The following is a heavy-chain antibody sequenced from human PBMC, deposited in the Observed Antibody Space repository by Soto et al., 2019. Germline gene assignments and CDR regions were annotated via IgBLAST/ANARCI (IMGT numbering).Heavy chain of an antibody. V-gene: IGHV3-23*01. Sequence: EVQLLESGGGLVQPGGSLRLSCAASGFTFSSYAMSWVRQAPGKGLEWVSAISGSGGSTYYADSVKGLFTISRDNYKNTLYLQMNRPRAEDTAVYYCANPKHPEYYYGLGSYSPFDYWGQGTLVTVSS. J-gene: IGHJ4*02. CDR3: ANPKHPEYYYGLGSYSPFDY. D-gene: IGHD3-10*01. CDR1: GFTFSSYA. CDR2: ISGSGGST.